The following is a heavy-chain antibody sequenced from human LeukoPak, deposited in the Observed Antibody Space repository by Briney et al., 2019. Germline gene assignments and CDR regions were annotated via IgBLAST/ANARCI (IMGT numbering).Heavy chain of an antibody. CDR3: ARDRGSYSGVDY. V-gene: IGHV4-39*07. D-gene: IGHD1-26*01. CDR2: IYYSGST. Sequence: SETLSLTCTVSGGSISSSSYYWGWIRQPPGKGLEWIGSIYYSGSTNYNPSLKSRVTISVDTSKNQFSLKLSSVTAADTAVYYCARDRGSYSGVDYWGQGTLVTVSS. J-gene: IGHJ4*02. CDR1: GGSISSSSYY.